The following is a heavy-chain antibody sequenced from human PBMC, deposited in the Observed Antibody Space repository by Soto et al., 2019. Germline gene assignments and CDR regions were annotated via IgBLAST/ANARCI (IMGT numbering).Heavy chain of an antibody. Sequence: SVKVSCKASGGTFRSYAISWVRRAPGQGLEWMGGIIPIFGTANYAQKFQGRVTITADESTSTAYMELWSLRSDDTAVYYCASWALGRGYSDDYWGQGTLVTVSS. V-gene: IGHV1-69*13. CDR1: GGTFRSYA. CDR3: ASWALGRGYSDDY. CDR2: IIPIFGTA. D-gene: IGHD3-22*01. J-gene: IGHJ4*02.